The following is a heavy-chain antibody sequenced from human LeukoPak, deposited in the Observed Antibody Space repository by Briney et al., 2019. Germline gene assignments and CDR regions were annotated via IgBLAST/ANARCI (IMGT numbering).Heavy chain of an antibody. CDR1: GFTFSSYS. V-gene: IGHV3-48*04. CDR2: ISSSSSTI. Sequence: GGSLRLSCAASGFTFSSYSMNWVRQALGKGLEWVSYISSSSSTIYYADSVKGRFTISRDNAKNSLYLQMNSLRAEDTAVYYCARPRNLRRDAFDIWGQGTMVTVSS. CDR3: ARPRNLRRDAFDI. J-gene: IGHJ3*02. D-gene: IGHD2/OR15-2a*01.